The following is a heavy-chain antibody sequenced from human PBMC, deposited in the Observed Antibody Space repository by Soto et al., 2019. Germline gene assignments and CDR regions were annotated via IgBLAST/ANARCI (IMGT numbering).Heavy chain of an antibody. V-gene: IGHV4-34*01. J-gene: IGHJ4*02. CDR2: INHSGST. CDR1: GGSFSGYY. CDR3: AREIDYYGSGSYYTDY. Sequence: PSETLSLTCAVYGGSFSGYYWSWIRQPPGKGLEWIGEINHSGSTNYNPSLKSRVTISVDTSKNQFSLKLSSVTAADTAVYYCAREIDYYGSGSYYTDYWGQGTLVTVSS. D-gene: IGHD3-10*01.